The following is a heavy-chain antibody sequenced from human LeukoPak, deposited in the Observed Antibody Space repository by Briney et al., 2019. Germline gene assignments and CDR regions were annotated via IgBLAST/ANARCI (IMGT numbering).Heavy chain of an antibody. V-gene: IGHV3-48*01. CDR1: GFTFSSYS. CDR2: ISSSSSTI. Sequence: PGGSLRLSCAASGFTFSSYSMNWVRQAPGKGLEWVSYISSSSSTIYYADSVKGRFTISRDNAKNSLYLQMISLRVEDTAVYYCVKGGVSDYAFDPWGQGTLVTVSS. CDR3: VKGGVSDYAFDP. D-gene: IGHD4-17*01. J-gene: IGHJ5*02.